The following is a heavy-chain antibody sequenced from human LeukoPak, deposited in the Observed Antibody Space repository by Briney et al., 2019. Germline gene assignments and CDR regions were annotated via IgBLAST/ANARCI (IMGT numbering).Heavy chain of an antibody. Sequence: GESLKISCKGSGYSFTNNWIGWVRQMPGKGLEWMGFIYPDDSDTRYSPSFQGQVTTSADKSISTAYLQWSSLKASDTAMYYCARRTLGGISSSWYWIDYWGQGTLVTVSS. CDR1: GYSFTNNW. CDR3: ARRTLGGISSSWYWIDY. J-gene: IGHJ4*02. CDR2: IYPDDSDT. V-gene: IGHV5-51*01. D-gene: IGHD6-13*01.